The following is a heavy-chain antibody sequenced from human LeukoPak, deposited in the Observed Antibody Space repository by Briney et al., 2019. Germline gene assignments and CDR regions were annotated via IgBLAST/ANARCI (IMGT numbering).Heavy chain of an antibody. CDR2: IIPIFGTT. CDR3: ARGRSYYYDSSGYWGYYYMDV. Sequence: EASVKVSCKASGGTFSSYAISWVRQAPGQGLEWMGGIIPIFGTTNYAQKFQGRVTITADESTSTAYVELSSLRSEDTAVYYCARGRSYYYDSSGYWGYYYMDVWGKGTTVTISS. J-gene: IGHJ6*03. V-gene: IGHV1-69*01. D-gene: IGHD3-22*01. CDR1: GGTFSSYA.